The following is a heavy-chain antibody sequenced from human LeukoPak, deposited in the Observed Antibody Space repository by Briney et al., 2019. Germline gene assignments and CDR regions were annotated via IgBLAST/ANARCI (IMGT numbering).Heavy chain of an antibody. D-gene: IGHD2/OR15-2a*01. J-gene: IGHJ6*03. V-gene: IGHV3-11*04. CDR1: GFTFSDYD. CDR3: ARVHSPLLVLWPTDHSYHHIDV. CDR2: ISSANTSM. Sequence: PGGSLRLSCVTSGFTFSDYDMNWIRQAPGRGLEWVSYISSANTSMYYADSVKGRFSISRDNAKNSLYLHMSSLRAEDTAVYYCARVHSPLLVLWPTDHSYHHIDVWGKGTTVTVSS.